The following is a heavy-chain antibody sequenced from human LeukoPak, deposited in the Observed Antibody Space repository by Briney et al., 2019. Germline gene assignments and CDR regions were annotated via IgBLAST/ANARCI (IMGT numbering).Heavy chain of an antibody. CDR2: ISSSSYNI. J-gene: IGHJ3*01. CDR1: GFTVSSNY. V-gene: IGHV3-21*06. Sequence: GGSLRLSCAASGFTVSSNYMSWVRQAPGKGLEWVSSISSSSYNIYYADSVRGRFTISRDNAKNSLFLQMNSLRAEDTAVYYCARWLVGALKPGAFDVWGQGTAVTVSS. D-gene: IGHD1-26*01. CDR3: ARWLVGALKPGAFDV.